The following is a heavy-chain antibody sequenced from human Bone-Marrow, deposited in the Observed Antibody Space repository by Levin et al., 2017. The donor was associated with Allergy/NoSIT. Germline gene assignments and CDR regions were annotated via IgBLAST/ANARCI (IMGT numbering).Heavy chain of an antibody. CDR2: LYYSGST. CDR1: GGSISSYY. D-gene: IGHD3-10*01. CDR3: ARVNYYGSGSGGWFDP. V-gene: IGHV4-59*05. Sequence: SETLSLTCTVSGGSISSYYWSWIRQPPGKGLEWIGSLYYSGSTYYSPSLNSRVTISVDTSKNHFSLRLTSVTAADTALYYCARVNYYGSGSGGWFDPWGQGTLVTVSS. J-gene: IGHJ5*02.